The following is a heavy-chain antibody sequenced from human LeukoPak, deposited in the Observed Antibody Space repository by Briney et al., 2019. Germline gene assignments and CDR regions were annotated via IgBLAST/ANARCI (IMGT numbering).Heavy chain of an antibody. Sequence: PGGSLRLSCAASGFTFSSYAMHWVRQAPGKGLEWVAVISYDGSNKYYADSVKGRFTISRDNSKDTLYLQMNSLRAEDTAVYYCARDPPKFAPRVGAYYYYGMDVWGQGTTVTVSS. CDR1: GFTFSSYA. V-gene: IGHV3-30-3*01. D-gene: IGHD3-16*01. CDR2: ISYDGSNK. J-gene: IGHJ6*02. CDR3: ARDPPKFAPRVGAYYYYGMDV.